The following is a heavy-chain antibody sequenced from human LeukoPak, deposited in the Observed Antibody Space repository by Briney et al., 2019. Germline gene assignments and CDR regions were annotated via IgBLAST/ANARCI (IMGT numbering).Heavy chain of an antibody. CDR1: GGTFSSYA. CDR2: IIPIFGTA. CDR3: AREVAGQLGN. D-gene: IGHD6-6*01. Sequence: SVKVSCKASGGTFSSYAISWVRQAPGQGLEWMGGIIPIFGTANYAQKFQGRVTIITDESTSTAYMALSSLRSEDTAVYYCAREVAGQLGNWGQGTLVTVSS. V-gene: IGHV1-69*05. J-gene: IGHJ4*02.